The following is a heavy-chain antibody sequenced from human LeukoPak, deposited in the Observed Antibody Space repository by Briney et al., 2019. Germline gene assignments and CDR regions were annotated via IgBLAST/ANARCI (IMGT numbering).Heavy chain of an antibody. CDR3: ARGTTYYDSSGQVPFDY. V-gene: IGHV3-48*01. Sequence: GGSLRLSCAASGFTFSTYSMNWVRQAPGKGLEWVSYISSSSSTIYYADSVKGRFTISRDNAKNSLYLQMNSLRAEDTAVYYCARGTTYYDSSGQVPFDYWGQGTLVTVSS. CDR2: ISSSSSTI. D-gene: IGHD3-22*01. CDR1: GFTFSTYS. J-gene: IGHJ4*02.